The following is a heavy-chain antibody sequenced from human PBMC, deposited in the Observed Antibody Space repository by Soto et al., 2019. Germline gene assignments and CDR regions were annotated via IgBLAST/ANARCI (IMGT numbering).Heavy chain of an antibody. D-gene: IGHD6-13*01. V-gene: IGHV3-33*01. CDR1: GFTFSSYG. Sequence: SLILSCAASGFTFSSYGMHLVRQAPGKGLEWVAVIWYDGSNKYYADSVKGRFTISRDNSKNTLYLQMNSLRAEDTAVYYCARDIYSSSCPDYWGQGTLVTVSS. J-gene: IGHJ4*02. CDR3: ARDIYSSSCPDY. CDR2: IWYDGSNK.